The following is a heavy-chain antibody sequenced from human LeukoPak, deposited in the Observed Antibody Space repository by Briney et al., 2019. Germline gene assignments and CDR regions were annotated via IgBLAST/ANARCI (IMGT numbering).Heavy chain of an antibody. CDR1: GGSISSNN. D-gene: IGHD1-1*01. CDR3: ARRALDNWYFDL. Sequence: SETLSLTCSVSGGSISSNNWSWIRQPPGKGLECIRYIDSSGSTNYNPSLKSRVTISLDPSKNQFSLKLSSVTAADTALYYCARRALDNWYFDLWGRGTLVTVSS. J-gene: IGHJ2*01. CDR2: IDSSGST. V-gene: IGHV4-59*08.